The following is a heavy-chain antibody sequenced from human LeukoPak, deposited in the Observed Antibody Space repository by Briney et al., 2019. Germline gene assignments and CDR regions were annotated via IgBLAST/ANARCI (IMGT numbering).Heavy chain of an antibody. CDR3: ARDGPPPAYGSGSYYTPHYYYYGMDV. D-gene: IGHD3-10*01. V-gene: IGHV4-39*07. CDR2: IYYSGST. J-gene: IGHJ6*02. CDR1: GGSISSSSYY. Sequence: PSETLSLTCTVSGGSISSSSYYWGWIRQPPGKGLEWIGSIYYSGSTYYNPSLKSRVTISVDTSKNQFSLKLSSVTAADTAVYYCARDGPPPAYGSGSYYTPHYYYYGMDVWGQGTTVTVSS.